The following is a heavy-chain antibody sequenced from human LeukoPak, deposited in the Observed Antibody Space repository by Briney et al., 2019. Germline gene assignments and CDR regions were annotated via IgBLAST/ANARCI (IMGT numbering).Heavy chain of an antibody. CDR2: ISSSSSNI. J-gene: IGHJ4*02. D-gene: IGHD1-7*01. V-gene: IGHV3-21*01. CDR1: GFTFSTYN. Sequence: GGSLRLSCAACGFTFSTYNMNWVRQAPGKGLEWVSSISSSSSNIYYADSVKGRFTISRDNAKNSLYLQMNSLRAEDTAVYYCARGPYNWNYINFDYWGQGTLVTVSS. CDR3: ARGPYNWNYINFDY.